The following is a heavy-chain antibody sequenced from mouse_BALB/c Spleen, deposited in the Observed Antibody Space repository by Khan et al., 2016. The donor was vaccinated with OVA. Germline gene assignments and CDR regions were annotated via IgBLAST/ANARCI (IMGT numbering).Heavy chain of an antibody. J-gene: IGHJ2*01. D-gene: IGHD1-2*01. V-gene: IGHV3-2*02. CDR3: ARTARIKY. Sequence: EVQLQESGPGLVKPSQSLSLTCPVTGYSITSGYGWNWIRQFPGNKLEWMGYISYSGSTNYNPSLKSRISIARDTSKNQFFLQLNSVTTEDTATYYCARTARIKYWGQGTTLTVSS. CDR2: ISYSGST. CDR1: GYSITSGYG.